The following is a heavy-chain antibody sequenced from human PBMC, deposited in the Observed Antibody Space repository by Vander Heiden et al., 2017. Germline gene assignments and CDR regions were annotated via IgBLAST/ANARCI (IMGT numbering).Heavy chain of an antibody. J-gene: IGHJ4*02. D-gene: IGHD1-26*01. CDR3: AKDRSYYVGNFDY. Sequence: EVQLLESGGGLVQPGGSLRHSCAASGFTFSSYAMSWVRQAPGKGLEWVSAISGSGGSTYYADSVKGRFTISRDNSKNTLYLQMNSLRAEDTAVYYCAKDRSYYVGNFDYWGQGTLVTVSS. V-gene: IGHV3-23*01. CDR1: GFTFSSYA. CDR2: ISGSGGST.